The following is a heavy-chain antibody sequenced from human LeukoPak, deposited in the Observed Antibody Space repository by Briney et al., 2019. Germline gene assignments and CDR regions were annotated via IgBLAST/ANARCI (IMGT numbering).Heavy chain of an antibody. J-gene: IGHJ3*02. CDR2: ISGSGGST. Sequence: GGSLRLSCAASGFTFSSYWMSWVRQAPGKGLEWVSAISGSGGSTYYADSVKGRFTISRDNSKNTLYLQMNSLRAEDTAVYYCAKVTDYYGSGSFRNHDAFDIWGQGTMVTVSS. D-gene: IGHD3-10*01. CDR3: AKVTDYYGSGSFRNHDAFDI. V-gene: IGHV3-23*01. CDR1: GFTFSSYW.